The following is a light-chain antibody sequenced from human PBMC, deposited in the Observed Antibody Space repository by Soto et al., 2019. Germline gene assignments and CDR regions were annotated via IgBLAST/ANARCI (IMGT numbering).Light chain of an antibody. CDR1: QSISRS. V-gene: IGKV3-15*01. CDR3: HQYNSWPPGT. J-gene: IGKJ2*01. Sequence: LSVSPGERATLSCRASQSISRSLAWYQQKPGQAPRLLISDASTRATGIPARFSGSGSGTEFTLTISSLQSEDFALYYCHQYNSWPPGTFGQGTKVDNK. CDR2: DAS.